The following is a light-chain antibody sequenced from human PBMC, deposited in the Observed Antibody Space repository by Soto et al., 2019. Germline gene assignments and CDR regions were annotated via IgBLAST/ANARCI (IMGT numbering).Light chain of an antibody. J-gene: IGKJ1*01. Sequence: EIVMTQSPATLSVSPGERATLSCRASQSVSSNLAWYQQKPGQAPRLLIYGASTRATGVPARFSGGGSGTEFTLTITSLQSEDFVVYYCQQYNNWPPWTFGQGTKVDIK. CDR2: GAS. V-gene: IGKV3D-15*01. CDR3: QQYNNWPPWT. CDR1: QSVSSN.